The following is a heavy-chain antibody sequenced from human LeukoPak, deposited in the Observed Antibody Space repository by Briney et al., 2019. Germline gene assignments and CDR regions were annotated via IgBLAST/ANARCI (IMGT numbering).Heavy chain of an antibody. J-gene: IGHJ4*02. V-gene: IGHV3-23*01. Sequence: GGSLRLSCAASGFTFSSYAMSWVRQAPGKGLEWVSAISGSGGSTYYADSVKGRFTISRDNSKNTLYLQMNSLRAEDTAVYYCAKGRGIQLWLTYFDYWGQGTLVTVSS. CDR2: ISGSGGST. CDR1: GFTFSSYA. D-gene: IGHD5-18*01. CDR3: AKGRGIQLWLTYFDY.